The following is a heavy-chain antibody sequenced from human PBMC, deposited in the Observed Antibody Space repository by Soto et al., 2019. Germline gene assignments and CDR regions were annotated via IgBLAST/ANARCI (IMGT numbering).Heavy chain of an antibody. CDR2: TYYRSKWYN. Sequence: QSLSLTSGISGDGVSGDSATSDFTRQTASRGLEWLGRTYYRSKWYNDYAVSVKSRITINPDTSKNHFSLQLNSVTPEDTPIYYCIRGGYNWFDTWGQGTLVTASS. CDR1: GDGVSGDSAT. J-gene: IGHJ5*02. D-gene: IGHD2-2*02. CDR3: IRGGYNWFDT. V-gene: IGHV6-1*01.